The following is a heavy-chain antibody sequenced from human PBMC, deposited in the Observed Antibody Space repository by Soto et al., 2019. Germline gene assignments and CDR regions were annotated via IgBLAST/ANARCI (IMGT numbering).Heavy chain of an antibody. CDR3: ARGEWELLGYFDY. D-gene: IGHD1-26*01. Sequence: EVQLVESGGGLVQPGGSLRLSCEASGFTFNSYWMHWVRQAPGKGLAWVSRINTDESGTSYADSVKGRFTISRDNAKNTLYLQMNSLRAEDTAAYYCARGEWELLGYFDYWGQGTVVTVSS. CDR2: INTDESGT. CDR1: GFTFNSYW. V-gene: IGHV3-74*01. J-gene: IGHJ4*02.